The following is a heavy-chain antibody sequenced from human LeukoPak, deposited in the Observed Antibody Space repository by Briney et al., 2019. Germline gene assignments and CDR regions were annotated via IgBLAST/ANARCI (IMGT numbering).Heavy chain of an antibody. D-gene: IGHD2-2*02. J-gene: IGHJ4*02. Sequence: GGSLRLSCAASGFTFSSYGMHWVRQAPGKGLEWVAFIRYDGSNKYYADSVKGRFTISRDNSKNTLYLQMNSLRAEDTAVYYCAKGRNGYCSSTSCYRTFDYWGQGTLVTVSS. CDR2: IRYDGSNK. CDR3: AKGRNGYCSSTSCYRTFDY. V-gene: IGHV3-30*02. CDR1: GFTFSSYG.